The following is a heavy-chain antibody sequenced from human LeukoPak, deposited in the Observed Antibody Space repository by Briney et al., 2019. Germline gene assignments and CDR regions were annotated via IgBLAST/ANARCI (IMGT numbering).Heavy chain of an antibody. D-gene: IGHD5-18*01. V-gene: IGHV1-2*02. CDR1: GYTFTGYY. J-gene: IGHJ4*02. CDR3: ASGANVDTAMAPYYFDY. CDR2: INPNSGGT. Sequence: ASVKVSCKASGYTFTGYYMHWVRQAPGQGLEWMGWINPNSGGTNYAHKFQGRVTMTRDTSISTAYMELSRLRSDDTAVYYCASGANVDTAMAPYYFDYWGQGTLVTVSS.